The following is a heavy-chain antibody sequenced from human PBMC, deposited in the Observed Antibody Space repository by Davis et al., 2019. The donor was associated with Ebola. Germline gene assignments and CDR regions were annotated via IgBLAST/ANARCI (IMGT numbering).Heavy chain of an antibody. CDR3: ARGSGSHFPFDF. J-gene: IGHJ4*02. D-gene: IGHD1-26*01. Sequence: ASVTVSCKASGYTFTSYYMHWVRQAPGQGLEWMGRINPNSGGTDYAQTFQGRVTMTRDTSISTAYMELSSLGSEDTAVYYCARGSGSHFPFDFWGQGTLVTVSS. V-gene: IGHV1-2*06. CDR2: INPNSGGT. CDR1: GYTFTSYY.